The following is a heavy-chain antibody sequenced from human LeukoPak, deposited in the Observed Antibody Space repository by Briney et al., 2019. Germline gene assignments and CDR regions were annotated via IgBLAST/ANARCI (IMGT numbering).Heavy chain of an antibody. Sequence: PGGSLRLSCAASGFTFSSYSMNWVRQAPGKGLEWVSSISSSSYIYYADSVKGRFTISRDNAKNSLYLQMNSLRAEDTAVYYCARGGFSSSWYLKWGRGQFDPWGQGTLVTVSS. CDR3: ARGGFSSSWYLKWGRGQFDP. CDR2: ISSSSYI. CDR1: GFTFSSYS. D-gene: IGHD6-13*01. V-gene: IGHV3-21*01. J-gene: IGHJ5*02.